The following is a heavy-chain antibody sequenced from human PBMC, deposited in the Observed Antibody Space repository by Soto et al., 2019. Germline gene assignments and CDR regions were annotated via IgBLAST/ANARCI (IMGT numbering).Heavy chain of an antibody. CDR3: ARVAIAVDGPPGTIDP. CDR1: GGTFSSYA. J-gene: IGHJ5*02. V-gene: IGHV1-69*12. Sequence: QVQLVQSGAEVKKPGSSVKVSCKASGGTFSSYAISWVRQAPGQGLEWMGGIIPIFGTADYAQKFQGRFTITADECTRRASMELSSLRSEDTAVYYSARVAIAVDGPPGTIDPWGQGTLVTVSS. CDR2: IIPIFGTA. D-gene: IGHD6-19*01.